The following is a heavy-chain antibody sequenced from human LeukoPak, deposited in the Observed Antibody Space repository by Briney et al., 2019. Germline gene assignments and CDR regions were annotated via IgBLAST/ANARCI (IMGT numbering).Heavy chain of an antibody. J-gene: IGHJ4*02. D-gene: IGHD2-8*01. CDR3: ARVEASYCTNGVCPLAY. CDR1: GGTFSTYT. CDR2: IIPILSTA. V-gene: IGHV1-69*06. Sequence: SVKVSCKASGGTFSTYTISWVRQAPGEGLEWMGGIIPILSTANYAQRFQGRVTITADKSTSTAYMELSSLRSEDTAVYYCARVEASYCTNGVCPLAYWGQGTLVTVSS.